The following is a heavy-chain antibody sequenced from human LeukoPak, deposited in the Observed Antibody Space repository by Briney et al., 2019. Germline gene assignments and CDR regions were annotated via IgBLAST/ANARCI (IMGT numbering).Heavy chain of an antibody. CDR3: ARVGGGSYYDYYYGMDV. CDR1: GFTFSSYE. Sequence: GGSLRLSCAASGFTFSSYEMNWVRQAPGKGLEWVSYISSSGSTIYYADSVKGRFTISRDNAKNSLYLQINSLRAEDTAVYYCARVGGGSYYDYYYGMDVWGQGTTVTVSS. CDR2: ISSSGSTI. J-gene: IGHJ6*02. V-gene: IGHV3-48*03. D-gene: IGHD1-26*01.